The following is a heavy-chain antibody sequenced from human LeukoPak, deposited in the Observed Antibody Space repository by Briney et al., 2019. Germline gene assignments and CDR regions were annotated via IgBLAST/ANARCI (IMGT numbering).Heavy chain of an antibody. J-gene: IGHJ4*02. Sequence: ASVKVSCKASGYTFTSYGISRVRQAPGQGLEWMGWISAYNGNTNYAQKFQGRVTITTDESTSTAYMELSSLRSEDTAVYYCARVLLTSSGSYYFDYWGQGTLVTVSS. CDR3: ARVLLTSSGSYYFDY. D-gene: IGHD1-26*01. CDR2: ISAYNGNT. V-gene: IGHV1-18*01. CDR1: GYTFTSYG.